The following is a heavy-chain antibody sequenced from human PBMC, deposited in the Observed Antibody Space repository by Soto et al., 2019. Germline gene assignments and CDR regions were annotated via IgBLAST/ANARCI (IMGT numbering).Heavy chain of an antibody. CDR1: GGSISSGGYY. V-gene: IGHV4-31*03. D-gene: IGHD6-19*01. CDR2: IYYSGST. Sequence: QVQLQESGPGLVKPSQTLSLTCTVSGGSISSGGYYWSWIRQHPGKGLEWIGYIYYSGSTYYNPSLKCRVTISVDTSKDQFSLKLSSVTAADTAVYYCARDFTDSSGPTLGMGVWGQGTTVTVSS. J-gene: IGHJ6*02. CDR3: ARDFTDSSGPTLGMGV.